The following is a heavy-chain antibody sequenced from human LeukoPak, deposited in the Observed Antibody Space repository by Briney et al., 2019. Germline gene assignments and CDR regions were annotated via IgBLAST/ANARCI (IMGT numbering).Heavy chain of an antibody. CDR3: ARDIGLTGYTLDFDY. CDR2: IWSDGSKQ. CDR1: GFSFSNYG. V-gene: IGHV3-33*01. Sequence: GGSLRLSCTASGFSFSNYGMHWVRQAPGKGLEWVTVIWSDGSKQYYVDSVRGRFTISRDDSKSIVYLQMNSLRVEDTAVYYCARDIGLTGYTLDFDYWGQGTLVTVSS. D-gene: IGHD3-9*01. J-gene: IGHJ4*02.